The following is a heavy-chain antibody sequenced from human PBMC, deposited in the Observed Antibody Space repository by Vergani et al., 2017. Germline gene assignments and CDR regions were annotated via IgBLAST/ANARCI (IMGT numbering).Heavy chain of an antibody. J-gene: IGHJ5*02. Sequence: QLQLVESGGGVVQPGRSLRLSCAASGFTFNQYGMHWVRQAPGKGLEWVAVTWYDGNNKQYADSVKGRFTISRDNSKSTMYLQMNSLRDEDTGVYYCARDLRLLYNRFDPWGKGTMVTVSS. V-gene: IGHV3-33*01. D-gene: IGHD1-14*01. CDR3: ARDLRLLYNRFDP. CDR1: GFTFNQYG. CDR2: TWYDGNNK.